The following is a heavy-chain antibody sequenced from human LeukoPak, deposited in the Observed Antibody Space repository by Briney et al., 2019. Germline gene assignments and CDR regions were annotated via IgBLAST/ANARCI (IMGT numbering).Heavy chain of an antibody. CDR3: VRGGYSSFDY. CDR2: IKQDGSQK. Sequence: PGGSLRLSCAVSGFTFSNAWMSWVRQAPGKGLEWVANIKQDGSQKHYVDSVKGRFTISRDNSKNLLYLQMNSLGAEDTAVYYCVRGGYSSFDYWGQGTLVTVSS. D-gene: IGHD3-10*01. CDR1: GFTFSNAW. J-gene: IGHJ4*02. V-gene: IGHV3-7*01.